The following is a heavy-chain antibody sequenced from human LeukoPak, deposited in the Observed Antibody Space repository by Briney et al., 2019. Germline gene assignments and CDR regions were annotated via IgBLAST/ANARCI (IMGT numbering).Heavy chain of an antibody. J-gene: IGHJ5*02. CDR1: GGSISSNTYF. D-gene: IGHD5/OR15-5a*01. Sequence: SETLSLTCNVSGGSISSNTYFWGWIRRPPGKGLEWIGSIRYSGSTYYNPSLNSRVTISVDTSKNQFSLNLSSLPAADTAVYYCATSDTVSTYNWFDPWGQGTLVTVS. CDR3: ATSDTVSTYNWFDP. CDR2: IRYSGST. V-gene: IGHV4-39*01.